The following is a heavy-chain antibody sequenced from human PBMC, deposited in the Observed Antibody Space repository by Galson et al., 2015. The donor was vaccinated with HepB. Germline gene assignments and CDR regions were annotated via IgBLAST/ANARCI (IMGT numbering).Heavy chain of an antibody. V-gene: IGHV3-7*03. D-gene: IGHD2-2*01. CDR1: GFTINSYW. CDR2: IKEDGSET. CDR3: ACAMYQNRRDAFDM. J-gene: IGHJ3*02. Sequence: SLRLSCAASGFTINSYWMSWVRQAPGKGPQWVANIKEDGSETFYVDSVKDRFTISRDNAKNSLYLEMDSLRADDTAVYYCACAMYQNRRDAFDMWGQGTMVTVSS.